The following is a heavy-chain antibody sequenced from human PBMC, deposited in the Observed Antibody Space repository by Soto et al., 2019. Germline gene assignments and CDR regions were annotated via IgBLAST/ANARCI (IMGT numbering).Heavy chain of an antibody. V-gene: IGHV3-33*01. CDR3: GSGEGGMDV. CDR1: GFTFSSYG. Sequence: QVQLVESGGGVVQLGRSLRLSCAASGFTFSSYGMHWVRQAPGKGLEWVAVIWYDGSNKYYADSVKGRFTISRDNSKNTLYLQMNSLRAEDTAVYYCGSGEGGMDVWGQGTTVTVSS. J-gene: IGHJ6*02. CDR2: IWYDGSNK. D-gene: IGHD3-16*01.